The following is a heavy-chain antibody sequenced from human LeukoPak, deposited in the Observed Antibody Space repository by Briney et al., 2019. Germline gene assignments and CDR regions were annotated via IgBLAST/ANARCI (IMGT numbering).Heavy chain of an antibody. D-gene: IGHD3-3*01. V-gene: IGHV3-23*01. CDR1: GLTFSSYA. J-gene: IGHJ4*02. CDR3: AKVGFSEMEWLLYSDH. Sequence: HSGGSLRLSCAASGLTFSSYAMSWVRQAPGEGLEWVSAISGSSGHTYYADPVKGRFTISRDNSKNTLYLQMNSLRVEDTAVYYCAKVGFSEMEWLLYSDHWGQGTLVTVSS. CDR2: ISGSSGHT.